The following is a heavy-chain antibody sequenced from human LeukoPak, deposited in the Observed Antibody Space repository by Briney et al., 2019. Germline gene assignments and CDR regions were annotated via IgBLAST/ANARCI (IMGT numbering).Heavy chain of an antibody. V-gene: IGHV3-7*01. CDR3: ASDSPFDY. Sequence: GGFLRLSWTASGFTGSSYGMSWVRQAPGKGLEWVANIKQDGSEKYYVDSVKGRFTVSRDNAINSLYLQMNSLRAEDTAVYYCASDSPFDYWGQGTLVTVSS. J-gene: IGHJ4*02. CDR2: IKQDGSEK. CDR1: GFTGSSYG.